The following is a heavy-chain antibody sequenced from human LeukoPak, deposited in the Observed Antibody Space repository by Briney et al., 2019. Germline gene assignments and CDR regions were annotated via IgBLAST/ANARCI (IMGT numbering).Heavy chain of an antibody. D-gene: IGHD2-2*01. CDR3: AKAGSTAWTAVDF. J-gene: IGHJ4*02. Sequence: PGGSLRLSCAASGFIFSSYAMSWVRQAPGKGLEWVSVISGSGSSTYYAASVKGRFTISRDNSKNILYLQMKSLRVEDTAIYYCAKAGSTAWTAVDFWGQGTLVTVSS. CDR1: GFIFSSYA. CDR2: ISGSGSST. V-gene: IGHV3-23*01.